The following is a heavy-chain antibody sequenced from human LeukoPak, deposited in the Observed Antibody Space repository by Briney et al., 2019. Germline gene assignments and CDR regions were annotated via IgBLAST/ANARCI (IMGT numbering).Heavy chain of an antibody. CDR1: GDSVNSGAYY. D-gene: IGHD5/OR15-5a*01. Sequence: SQTLSLTCTVSGDSVNSGAYYWSWLRQPAGKEPEWIGRIYPLETTNYNPSLKSRVAISVDTSKNQFSLRLSSVTAADTAIYYCARRMTVSATNWFDPWGQGTLVTVSS. CDR2: IYPLETT. CDR3: ARRMTVSATNWFDP. J-gene: IGHJ5*02. V-gene: IGHV4-61*02.